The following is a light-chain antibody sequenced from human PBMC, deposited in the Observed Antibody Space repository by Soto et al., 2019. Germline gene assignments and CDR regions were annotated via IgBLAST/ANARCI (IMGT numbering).Light chain of an antibody. CDR1: QSVSSSQ. CDR3: QPDANSVWT. J-gene: IGKJ1*01. Sequence: MVLTQSPDTLSLSPGERATLSCRASQSVSSSQLVWYQQKPGQAPRLLIYAASSSATGIPDRFSGSGSGTDFTLTVSELETEDFAVYYCQPDANSVWTFGQGTKVDIK. CDR2: AAS. V-gene: IGKV3-20*01.